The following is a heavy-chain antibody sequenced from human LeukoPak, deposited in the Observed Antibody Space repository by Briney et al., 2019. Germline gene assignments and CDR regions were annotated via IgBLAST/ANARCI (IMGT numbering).Heavy chain of an antibody. J-gene: IGHJ6*02. Sequence: SETLSLTCTVSGGSISSYYWSWIRQPPGKGLEWIGYIYYSGSTNYNPSLKSRVTISVDTSKNQFSLKLSSVTAADTAVYYCARLRTSSHPDYYGMDVWGQGTTVTVSS. D-gene: IGHD6-6*01. V-gene: IGHV4-59*08. CDR1: GGSISSYY. CDR3: ARLRTSSHPDYYGMDV. CDR2: IYYSGST.